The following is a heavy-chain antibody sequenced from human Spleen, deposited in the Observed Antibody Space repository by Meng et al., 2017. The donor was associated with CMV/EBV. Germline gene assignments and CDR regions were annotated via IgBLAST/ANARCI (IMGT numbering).Heavy chain of an antibody. CDR2: ISSSGSTI. Sequence: GESLKISCAASGFTFSDYYMSWIRQAPGKGLEWVSYISSSGSTIYYADSVKGRFTISRDNAKNSLYLQMNSLRAEDTAVYYCARSGGYNFPYYYYGMDVWGQGTTVTVSS. CDR3: ARSGGYNFPYYYYGMDV. D-gene: IGHD5-24*01. V-gene: IGHV3-11*01. J-gene: IGHJ6*02. CDR1: GFTFSDYY.